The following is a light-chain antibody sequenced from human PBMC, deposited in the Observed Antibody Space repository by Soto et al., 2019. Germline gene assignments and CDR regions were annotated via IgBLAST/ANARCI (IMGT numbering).Light chain of an antibody. CDR1: QSVSSSY. CDR3: QRRST. CDR2: GAS. Sequence: EIVLTQSPGTLSLSPGERATLSCRASQSVSSSYLAWYQQKPGQAPRLLIYGASSRATGIPDRFSGSGSGTDFTLTISRLEPEDFAVYYCQRRSTFGQGTKLEIK. V-gene: IGKV3-20*01. J-gene: IGKJ2*02.